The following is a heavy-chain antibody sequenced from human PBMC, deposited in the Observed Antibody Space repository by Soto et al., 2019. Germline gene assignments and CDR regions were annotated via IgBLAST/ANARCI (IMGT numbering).Heavy chain of an antibody. V-gene: IGHV1-2*02. CDR1: GYKFTAYY. CDR2: INPGSGAT. Sequence: ASVKVSCKASGYKFTAYYMHWVRQAPGQGLEWMGWINPGSGATSYAQTFQGRVTMTRDTSINTVYMEVTSLRPDDTAVYYCARLSIGYCSDTSCYSGLDPWGQGTLVTVSS. CDR3: ARLSIGYCSDTSCYSGLDP. J-gene: IGHJ5*02. D-gene: IGHD2-2*01.